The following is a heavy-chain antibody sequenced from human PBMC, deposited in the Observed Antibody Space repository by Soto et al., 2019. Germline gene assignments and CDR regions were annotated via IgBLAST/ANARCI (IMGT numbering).Heavy chain of an antibody. CDR3: ARERIVVTIGHYGMDV. V-gene: IGHV3-21*01. Sequence: GGSLRLSCAASGFTFSSYSMNWVRQAPGKGLEWVSSISSSSSYIYYADSVKGRFTISRDNAKNSLYLQMNSLRAEDTAVYYCARERIVVTIGHYGMDVWGQGTTVTVSS. CDR2: ISSSSSYI. J-gene: IGHJ6*02. D-gene: IGHD5-12*01. CDR1: GFTFSSYS.